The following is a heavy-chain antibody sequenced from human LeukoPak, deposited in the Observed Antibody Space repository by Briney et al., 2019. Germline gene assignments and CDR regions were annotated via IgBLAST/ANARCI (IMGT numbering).Heavy chain of an antibody. D-gene: IGHD3-10*01. CDR1: GFTFSNAW. Sequence: PGGSLRPSCAASGFTFSNAWMSWVRQAPGKGLEWVGRIKSKTDGGTTDYAAPVKGRFTISRDDSKNTLYLQMNSLKTEDTAVYYCTTDHGTMVRGTLLYWGQGTLVTVSS. CDR3: TTDHGTMVRGTLLY. J-gene: IGHJ4*02. CDR2: IKSKTDGGTT. V-gene: IGHV3-15*01.